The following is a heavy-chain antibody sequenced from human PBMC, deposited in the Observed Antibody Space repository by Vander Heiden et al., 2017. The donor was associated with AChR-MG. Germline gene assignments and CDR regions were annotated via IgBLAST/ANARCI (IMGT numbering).Heavy chain of an antibody. CDR3: AKDSKGYSSGPGSDY. Sequence: EVQLLEFGGGLVQPGGSLRLSCAASGFTFSSYAMSWVRPAPGKGLEWVSAISGRGGSTYYADSVKGRFTISRDNSKNTLYLQMNSLRAEDTAVYYCAKDSKGYSSGPGSDYWGQGTLVTVSS. D-gene: IGHD6-19*01. CDR2: ISGRGGST. J-gene: IGHJ4*02. CDR1: GFTFSSYA. V-gene: IGHV3-23*01.